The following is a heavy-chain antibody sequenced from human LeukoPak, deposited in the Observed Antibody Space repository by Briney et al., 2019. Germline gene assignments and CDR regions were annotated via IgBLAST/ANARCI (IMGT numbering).Heavy chain of an antibody. Sequence: GGSLRLSCAASGFTVSSNYMSWVRQAPGKGLEWVSVIYSGGSTYYADSVKGRFTISRDNSKNTLYLQMNSLRAEDTAVYYCARDKRYSGSEGTFDIWGQGTMVTVSS. CDR3: ARDKRYSGSEGTFDI. J-gene: IGHJ3*02. V-gene: IGHV3-53*01. CDR2: IYSGGST. CDR1: GFTVSSNY. D-gene: IGHD1-26*01.